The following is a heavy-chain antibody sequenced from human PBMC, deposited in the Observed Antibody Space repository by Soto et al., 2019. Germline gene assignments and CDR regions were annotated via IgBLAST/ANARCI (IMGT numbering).Heavy chain of an antibody. V-gene: IGHV4-59*01. D-gene: IGHD6-19*01. J-gene: IGHJ4*02. CDR1: GGSISSYY. CDR3: ARGFDSSGQTIDY. Sequence: SETLSLTCTVSGGSISSYYWSWIRQPPGKGLEWIGYIYYSGSTNYNPSLKSRVTISVDTSKNQFSLKLSSVTAADTAVYYCARGFDSSGQTIDYWGQGTLVTVSS. CDR2: IYYSGST.